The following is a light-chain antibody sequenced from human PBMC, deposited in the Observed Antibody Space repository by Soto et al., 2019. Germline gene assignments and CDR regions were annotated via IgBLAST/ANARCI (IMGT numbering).Light chain of an antibody. CDR3: QQYNNWPPT. CDR1: QSARIS. J-gene: IGKJ5*01. CDR2: DVS. Sequence: ETVMTQSPATLSVSPGERATLSCRASQSARISLGWYQQKPGQAPRLLIYDVSTRATGVPAGFSGSGSGTEFTLTISSPQSEDFAVYYCQQYNNWPPTFGQGTRLEIK. V-gene: IGKV3-15*01.